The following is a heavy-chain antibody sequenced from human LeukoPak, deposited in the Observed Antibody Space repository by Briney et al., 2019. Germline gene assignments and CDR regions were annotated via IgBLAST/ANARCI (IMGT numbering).Heavy chain of an antibody. V-gene: IGHV3-11*06. J-gene: IGHJ4*02. Sequence: GGSLRLSCAASEFTFSDYYMSWIRQAPGKGLECISYITSSSSYTNYADSVKGRFTISRDNARNSLYLQMNSLRAEDTAVYYCAKDSYNNGWYFDHWGQGTLVTVSS. CDR1: EFTFSDYY. D-gene: IGHD6-19*01. CDR2: ITSSSSYT. CDR3: AKDSYNNGWYFDH.